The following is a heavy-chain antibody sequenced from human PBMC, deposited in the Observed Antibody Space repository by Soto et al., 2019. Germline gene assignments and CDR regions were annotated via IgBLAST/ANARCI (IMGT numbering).Heavy chain of an antibody. CDR3: ARAIKRSKVHYYLDY. CDR2: IVVISNTA. V-gene: IGHV1-69*01. D-gene: IGHD5-12*01. CDR1: GSTFNNFA. J-gene: IGHJ4*02. Sequence: QVVLLQSGAEVKGPGSSVRVSCKVSGSTFNNFAFSWVRQAPGHGPEWMGGIVVISNTADYSRRFQDRVTITADPSNNTLYMELGGLTFEATAVYYCARAIKRSKVHYYLDYWCQGPLVTVSS.